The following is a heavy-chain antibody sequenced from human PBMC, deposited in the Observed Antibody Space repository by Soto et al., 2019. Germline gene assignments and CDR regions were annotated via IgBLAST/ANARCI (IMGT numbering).Heavy chain of an antibody. V-gene: IGHV4-4*07. CDR1: GGSISGFY. CDR2: TYSSGTT. D-gene: IGHD2-21*02. Sequence: SETLSLTCTVAGGSISGFYWSWVRQPAGKGLEWIGRTYSSGTTKYNPSLRNRVTMSVDTSTDQYSLNLASMTAADTAVYFCARGPFCGDDCYFDVWGQGTQVTVSS. J-gene: IGHJ4*02. CDR3: ARGPFCGDDCYFDV.